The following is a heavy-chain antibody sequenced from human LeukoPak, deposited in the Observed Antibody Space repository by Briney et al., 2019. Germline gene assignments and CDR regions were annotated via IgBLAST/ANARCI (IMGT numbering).Heavy chain of an antibody. CDR3: AKNGDRGAYCTGGTCYPYFYYYMDV. CDR2: ISSTGGTT. V-gene: IGHV3-23*01. CDR1: GITFSSYA. Sequence: GGSLRLSCAASGITFSSYAMSWVRQAPGKGLEWVSAISSTGGTTYYADSVKGRFTISRDNSKNTPYLQMNSLRAEDTAIYYCAKNGDRGAYCTGGTCYPYFYYYMDVWGKGTTVTI. J-gene: IGHJ6*03. D-gene: IGHD2-15*01.